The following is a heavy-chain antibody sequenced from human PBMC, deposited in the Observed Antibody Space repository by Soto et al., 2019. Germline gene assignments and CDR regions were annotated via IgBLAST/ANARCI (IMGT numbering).Heavy chain of an antibody. CDR1: GFTFSSYG. CDR3: AKDLEPAAINWFDP. CDR2: ISYDGSNK. D-gene: IGHD2-2*01. J-gene: IGHJ5*02. V-gene: IGHV3-30*18. Sequence: PGGSLRLSCAASGFTFSSYGMHWVRQAPGKGLEWVAVISYDGSNKYCADSVKGRFTISRDNSKNTLYLQMNSLRAEDTAVYYCAKDLEPAAINWFDPWGQGTLVTVSP.